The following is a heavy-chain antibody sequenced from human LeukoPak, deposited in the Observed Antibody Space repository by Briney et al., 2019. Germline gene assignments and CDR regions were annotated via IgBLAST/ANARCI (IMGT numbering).Heavy chain of an antibody. D-gene: IGHD6-19*01. V-gene: IGHV1-2*02. CDR2: INPNSGVT. Sequence: ASVKVSCKASGYXFTGYYIHWVRQAPGQGLEWMGWINPNSGVTNYAQEFRGRVTMTRDTSISTVYMELSRLRSDDTAVYYCARDRQSLNDYWGQGTLVTVSS. CDR3: ARDRQSLNDY. J-gene: IGHJ4*02. CDR1: GYXFTGYY.